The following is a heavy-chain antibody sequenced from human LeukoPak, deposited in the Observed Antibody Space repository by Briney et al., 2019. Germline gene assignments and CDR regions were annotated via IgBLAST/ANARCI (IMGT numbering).Heavy chain of an antibody. Sequence: GASVKVSCKASGYTFTNYYMHWVRQAPGQGLEWMGWINPNSGGTNYAQKFQGRVTMTRDTSISTAYMELSRLRSDDTAVYYCARRYDIAVADYYYYYYMDVWGKGTTVTVSS. J-gene: IGHJ6*03. CDR3: ARRYDIAVADYYYYYYMDV. V-gene: IGHV1-2*02. D-gene: IGHD6-19*01. CDR2: INPNSGGT. CDR1: GYTFTNYY.